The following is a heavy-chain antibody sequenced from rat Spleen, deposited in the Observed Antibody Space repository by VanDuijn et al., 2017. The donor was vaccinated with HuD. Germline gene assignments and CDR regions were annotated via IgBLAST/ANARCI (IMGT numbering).Heavy chain of an antibody. CDR3: ARQWDY. V-gene: IGHV5-7*01. CDR2: ISYDGSST. J-gene: IGHJ2*01. CDR1: GFTFSDYY. Sequence: EVQLVESGGGLVQPGRSLKLSCAASGFTFSDYYMAWVRQAPKKGLEWVATISYDGSSTYYRDSVKGRFTISRDNAKTTLYLQMDSLRSEDTATYYCARQWDYWGQGVMVTVSS.